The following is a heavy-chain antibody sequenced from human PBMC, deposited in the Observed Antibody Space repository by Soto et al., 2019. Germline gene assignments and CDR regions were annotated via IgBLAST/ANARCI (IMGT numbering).Heavy chain of an antibody. CDR3: ARYYIPSAGPPWFDP. D-gene: IGHD2-2*02. CDR2: IKPDGSVI. V-gene: IGHV3-7*02. Sequence: GGSLRLSCAASGFTFSSSWMTWVRQAPGRGLEWVANIKPDGSVIYYLDSVKGRFTVSRDNAKNAMYLQMNSLRVEDMAVYYCARYYIPSAGPPWFDPRGQGALVTVSS. J-gene: IGHJ5*02. CDR1: GFTFSSSW.